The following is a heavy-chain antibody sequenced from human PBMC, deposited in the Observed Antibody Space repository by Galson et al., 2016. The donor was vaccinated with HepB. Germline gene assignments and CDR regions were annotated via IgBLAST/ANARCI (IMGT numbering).Heavy chain of an antibody. J-gene: IGHJ4*02. Sequence: SVKVSCKASGYTFRNYAMNWVRQAPGQGLEWMGWINTNTGNPTYAQGFTGRFVFSLDTSVSTAYLQISSLKAEDTAVYYCARVGTGRKFFSFDYWGQGTLVTVSS. CDR2: INTNTGNP. CDR1: GYTFRNYA. D-gene: IGHD1-1*01. CDR3: ARVGTGRKFFSFDY. V-gene: IGHV7-4-1*02.